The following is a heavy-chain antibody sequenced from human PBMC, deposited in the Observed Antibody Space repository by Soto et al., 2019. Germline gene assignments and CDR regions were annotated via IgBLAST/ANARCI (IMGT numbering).Heavy chain of an antibody. CDR1: GFTFGSYS. CDR3: AKDGGYSYGPYDY. CDR2: ISSSSSSTI. V-gene: IGHV3-48*01. J-gene: IGHJ4*02. Sequence: GGSLRLSCAASGFTFGSYSMNWVRQAPGKGLEWVSYISSSSSSTIYYADSVEGRFTISRDNAKNSLYLQMNSLRAEDKAVYYCAKDGGYSYGPYDYWGQGTLVTVSS. D-gene: IGHD5-18*01.